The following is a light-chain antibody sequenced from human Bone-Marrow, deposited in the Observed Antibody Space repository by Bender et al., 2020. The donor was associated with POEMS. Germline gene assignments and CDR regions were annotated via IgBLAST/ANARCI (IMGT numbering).Light chain of an antibody. CDR2: EVN. Sequence: QSALTQPRSVSGSPGQSVTISCTGTSSDVGAYNYVSWYQQHPGKAPKLIFYEVNKRPSGVPGRFSASKSGSAASLTISGLQAEDEADYYCCSDSGSSTSYVFGSGTKVTVL. J-gene: IGLJ1*01. CDR1: SSDVGAYNY. V-gene: IGLV2-11*01. CDR3: CSDSGSSTSYV.